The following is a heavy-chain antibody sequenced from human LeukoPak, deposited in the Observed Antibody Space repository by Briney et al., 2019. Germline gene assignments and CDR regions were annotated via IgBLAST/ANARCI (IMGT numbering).Heavy chain of an antibody. CDR3: ARDVPRAGY. Sequence: GGSLRLSCAASGFTFSSSWMHWVRQPPGKGLVWISRINSDGSDTNYADSVKGRFTISRDNAKNTLYLQMNSLREEDTAVYYCARDVPRAGYWGQGTLVTVSS. J-gene: IGHJ4*02. D-gene: IGHD3-10*01. CDR2: INSDGSDT. CDR1: GFTFSSSW. V-gene: IGHV3-74*01.